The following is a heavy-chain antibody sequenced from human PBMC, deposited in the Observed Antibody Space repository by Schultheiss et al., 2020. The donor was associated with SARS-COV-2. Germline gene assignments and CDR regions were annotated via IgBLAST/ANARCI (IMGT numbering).Heavy chain of an antibody. D-gene: IGHD6-13*01. V-gene: IGHV3-11*01. Sequence: GESLKISCAASGFTFSDYYMSWIRQAPGKGLEWVSYISSSGSTIYYADSVKGRFTISRDNAKNSLYLQMNSLRAEDTAVYYCARGALYSSPNYYYYGMDVWGQGTTVTVSS. CDR3: ARGALYSSPNYYYYGMDV. J-gene: IGHJ6*02. CDR2: ISSSGSTI. CDR1: GFTFSDYY.